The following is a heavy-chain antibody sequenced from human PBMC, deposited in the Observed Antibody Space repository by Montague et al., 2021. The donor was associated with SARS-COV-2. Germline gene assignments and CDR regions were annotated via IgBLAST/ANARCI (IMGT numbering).Heavy chain of an antibody. CDR3: ATSLGGRYYWADYYFDY. J-gene: IGHJ4*02. D-gene: IGHD3-10*01. Sequence: SETLSLTCAVTGASMSPYHWSWIRQPPGKGLEWIGNLHHSGATNYNPSLESRVTVSVDTSKNQFSLNLISVTAADTAVYFCATSLGGRYYWADYYFDYWGQGILVTVPA. CDR2: LHHSGAT. V-gene: IGHV4-59*03. CDR1: GASMSPYH.